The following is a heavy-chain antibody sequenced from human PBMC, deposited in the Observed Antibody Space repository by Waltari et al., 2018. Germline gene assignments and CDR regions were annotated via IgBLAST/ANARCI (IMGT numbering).Heavy chain of an antibody. D-gene: IGHD3-10*01. J-gene: IGHJ4*02. V-gene: IGHV1-18*01. Sequence: QVQLVQSGAEVKKPGASVKVSCKASGYTFTNYGISWVRQAPGQGLEWMGWFSVYNGNTNYAPKLQGRVTMTPDTSTSTAYMELRSLRSDDTAVYYCARGVPGSWPDYYFDHWGQGTLVTVSS. CDR1: GYTFTNYG. CDR2: FSVYNGNT. CDR3: ARGVPGSWPDYYFDH.